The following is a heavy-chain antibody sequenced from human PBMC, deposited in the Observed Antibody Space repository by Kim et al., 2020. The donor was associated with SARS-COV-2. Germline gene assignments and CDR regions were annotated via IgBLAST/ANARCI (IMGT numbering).Heavy chain of an antibody. CDR1: GFTFGDYA. J-gene: IGHJ3*02. V-gene: IGHV3-49*04. CDR2: IRSKAYGGTT. Sequence: GGSLRLSYTASGFTFGDYAMSWVRQAPGKGLEWVGFIRSKAYGGTTEYAASVKGRFTISRDDSKSIAYLQMNSLKTEDTAVYYCTRDRQIMITFGGVIATGVAFDIWGQGTMVTVSS. D-gene: IGHD3-16*02. CDR3: TRDRQIMITFGGVIATGVAFDI.